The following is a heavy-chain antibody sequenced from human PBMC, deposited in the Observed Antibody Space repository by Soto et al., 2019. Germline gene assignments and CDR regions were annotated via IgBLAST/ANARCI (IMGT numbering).Heavy chain of an antibody. CDR2: ISSSSSYI. D-gene: IGHD6-19*01. V-gene: IGHV3-21*01. CDR3: ARAGIAVAGPRPVDY. J-gene: IGHJ4*02. CDR1: GFTFSSYS. Sequence: GGSLRLSCAASGFTFSSYSMNWVRQAPGKGLEWVSSISSSSSYIYYADSVKGRFTISRDNAKNSLYLQMNSLRAEDTAVYYCARAGIAVAGPRPVDYWGQGTLLTVSS.